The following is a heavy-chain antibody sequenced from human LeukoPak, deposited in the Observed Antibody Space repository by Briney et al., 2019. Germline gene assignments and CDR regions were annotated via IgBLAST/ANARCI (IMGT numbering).Heavy chain of an antibody. D-gene: IGHD3-22*01. J-gene: IGHJ4*02. Sequence: HPGGSLRLSCAASGFTVSSNYMNWVRQAPGKGLEWVSVIYSGGSTYYADSVKGRFTISRDNSKNTLYLQMNSLRAEDTAVYYCAREYYYDSSGSVYWGQGTLVTVSS. CDR2: IYSGGST. CDR1: GFTVSSNY. V-gene: IGHV3-53*01. CDR3: AREYYYDSSGSVY.